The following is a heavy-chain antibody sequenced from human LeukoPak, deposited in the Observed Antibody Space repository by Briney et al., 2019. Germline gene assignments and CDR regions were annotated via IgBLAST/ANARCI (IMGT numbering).Heavy chain of an antibody. V-gene: IGHV4-34*01. J-gene: IGHJ3*02. CDR3: ARYFDWPWAFDI. CDR1: GGSFSGYY. CDR2: INHSGNT. Sequence: SETLSLTCAVYGGSFSGYYWSWIRQPPGKGLEWIGEINHSGNTNYNPSLKSRVTISVDTSKNQFSLKVTSVTAADTAVYYCARYFDWPWAFDIWGQGTMVTVSS. D-gene: IGHD3-9*01.